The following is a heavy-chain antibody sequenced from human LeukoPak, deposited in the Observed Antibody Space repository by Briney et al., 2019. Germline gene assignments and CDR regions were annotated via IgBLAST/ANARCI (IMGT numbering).Heavy chain of an antibody. CDR1: GFTFSSYW. J-gene: IGHJ5*02. Sequence: PGGSLRLSCAASGFTFSSYWMSWVRQAPGKGLEWVSSITSSSSYIYYADSVKGRFTISRDNAKNSLYLQMNSLRAEDTAVYCAREMLAAVAAQSWGQGTLVTVSS. V-gene: IGHV3-21*01. CDR3: AREMLAAVAAQS. CDR2: ITSSSSYI. D-gene: IGHD6-19*01.